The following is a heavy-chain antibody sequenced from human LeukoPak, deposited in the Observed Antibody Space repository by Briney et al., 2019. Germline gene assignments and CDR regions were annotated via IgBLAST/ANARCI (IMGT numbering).Heavy chain of an antibody. D-gene: IGHD5-18*01. V-gene: IGHV4-59*01. CDR1: GGSISSYY. CDR3: ARGDTAMATPYFDY. J-gene: IGHJ4*02. Sequence: PSETLSLTXTVSGGSISSYYWSWIRQTPGKGLEWIGYIYYSGSTNYNPSLKSRVSISVDPSKNQFSLKLSSVTAADTAVYYCARGDTAMATPYFDYWGQGTLVTVSS. CDR2: IYYSGST.